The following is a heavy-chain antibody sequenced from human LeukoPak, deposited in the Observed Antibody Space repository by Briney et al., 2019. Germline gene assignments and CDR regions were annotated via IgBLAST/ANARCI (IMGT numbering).Heavy chain of an antibody. CDR2: IKQDGSEK. CDR1: GFTFSSYE. V-gene: IGHV3-7*04. J-gene: IGHJ6*03. D-gene: IGHD3-10*01. Sequence: GGSLRLSCAASGFTFSSYEMNWVRQAPGKGLEWVANIKQDGSEKYYVDSVKGRFTISRDNAKNSLYLQMNSLRAEDTAVYYCARVPGYYGSGSYYSYYYYYYYMDVWGKGTTVTISS. CDR3: ARVPGYYGSGSYYSYYYYYYYMDV.